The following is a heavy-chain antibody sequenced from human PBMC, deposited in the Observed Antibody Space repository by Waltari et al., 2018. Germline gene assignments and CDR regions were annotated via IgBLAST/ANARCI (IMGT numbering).Heavy chain of an antibody. CDR1: GYTFISYS. CDR3: TRGYGTYYGSGSYHY. V-gene: IGHV1-18*01. J-gene: IGHJ4*02. Sequence: QVQLVQSGPEVKKPGASVKVSCKSSGYTFISYSITWVRQAPGQGLEWMGWISTYNGNTNDAQKLQGRVTLTTDTSTSTVYMELRSLRSDDTAVYYCTRGYGTYYGSGSYHYWGQGTLVTVSA. D-gene: IGHD3-10*01. CDR2: ISTYNGNT.